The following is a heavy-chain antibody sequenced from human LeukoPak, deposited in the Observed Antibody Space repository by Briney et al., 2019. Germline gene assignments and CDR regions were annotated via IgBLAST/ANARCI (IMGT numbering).Heavy chain of an antibody. J-gene: IGHJ6*03. Sequence: GGSLRLPCAASGFTFSSYSMNWVRQAPGKGLEWVSSISSSSSYIYYADSVKGRFTISRDNAKNSLYLQMNSLRAEDTAVYYCARDQAHNYYYYMGVWGKGTTVTVSS. V-gene: IGHV3-21*06. CDR1: GFTFSSYS. CDR2: ISSSSSYI. CDR3: ARDQAHNYYYYMGV.